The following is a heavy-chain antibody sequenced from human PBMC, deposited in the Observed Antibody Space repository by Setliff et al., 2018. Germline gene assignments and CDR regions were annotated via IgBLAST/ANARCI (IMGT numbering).Heavy chain of an antibody. CDR1: GGSFSGYY. D-gene: IGHD4-17*01. CDR2: IIHSGST. Sequence: SETLSLTCAVYGGSFSGYYWSWIRQPPGKRLEWIGEIIHSGSTYYNPSLKSRVTISVDTSKNQFSLKLNSVTAADTAVYYCATPDYGGNSWSFDYWGQGTLVTVSS. J-gene: IGHJ4*02. CDR3: ATPDYGGNSWSFDY. V-gene: IGHV4-34*12.